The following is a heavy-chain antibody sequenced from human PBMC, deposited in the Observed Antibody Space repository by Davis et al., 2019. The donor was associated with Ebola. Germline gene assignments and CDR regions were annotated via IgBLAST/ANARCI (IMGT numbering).Heavy chain of an antibody. CDR1: GYTFTSYG. CDR2: ISAYNGNT. J-gene: IGHJ5*02. V-gene: IGHV1-18*01. Sequence: ASVKVSCKASGYTFTSYGISWVRQAPGHGLEWLGWISAYNGNTNYAQKLQGRVTMTTDTSTSTAYMELRSLRSDDTAVYYCARAGGSSGWYNWFDPWGQGTLVTVSS. D-gene: IGHD6-19*01. CDR3: ARAGGSSGWYNWFDP.